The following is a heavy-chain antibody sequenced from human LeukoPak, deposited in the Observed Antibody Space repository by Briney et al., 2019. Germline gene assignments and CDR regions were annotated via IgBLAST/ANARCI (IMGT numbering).Heavy chain of an antibody. CDR3: AKGSCYDSSGSFYFDY. CDR1: GFTFSSYA. CDR2: ISGSGDNT. D-gene: IGHD3-22*01. V-gene: IGHV3-23*01. J-gene: IGHJ4*02. Sequence: PGGSPRLSCAASGFTFSSYAMSWVRQAPGKGLEWVSGISGSGDNTYYADSVKGRFTISRDNSKNTLYVQVNSLGTEDTAAYYCAKGSCYDSSGSFYFDYWGQGTLVTVSS.